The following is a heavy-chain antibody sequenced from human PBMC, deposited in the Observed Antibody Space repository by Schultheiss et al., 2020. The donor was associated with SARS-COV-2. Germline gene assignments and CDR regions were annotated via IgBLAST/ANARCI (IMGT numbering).Heavy chain of an antibody. CDR1: GASVSSFY. V-gene: IGHV4-59*02. Sequence: SQTLSLTCTVSGASVSSFYWSWIRQAPGKGLEWIGYIYYSGSTNYNPSLKSRVTISVDTSKNQFSLKLSSVTAADTAVYYCASGGYWGSLFDYWGQGTLVTVSS. CDR3: ASGGYWGSLFDY. D-gene: IGHD1-26*01. CDR2: IYYSGST. J-gene: IGHJ4*02.